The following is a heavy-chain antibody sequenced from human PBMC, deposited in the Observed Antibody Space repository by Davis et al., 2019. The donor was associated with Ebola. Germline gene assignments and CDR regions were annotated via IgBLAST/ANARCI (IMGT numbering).Heavy chain of an antibody. D-gene: IGHD3-22*01. J-gene: IGHJ2*01. V-gene: IGHV3-33*01. CDR2: LWSDARTQ. CDR3: ARDSGPGGYNGGYFEL. Sequence: GGSLRLFCAASGFAFSNYGLHWVRQAPGTGPEWIAVLWSDARTQLYADSVRGRFTISRDNSKNTVYLQVTRLRVDDTAIYYCARDSGPGGYNGGYFELWGRGTLVTVSS. CDR1: GFAFSNYG.